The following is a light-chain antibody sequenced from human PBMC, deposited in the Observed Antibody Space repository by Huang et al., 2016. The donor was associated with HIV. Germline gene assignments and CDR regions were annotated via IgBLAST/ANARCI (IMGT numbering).Light chain of an antibody. CDR3: QQYNSYPS. Sequence: DIQMTQSPSSLSASVGDRVTITCRASQTLSSWLAWYQQKPGKAPKLLIYKASSLESGVPSRFSGSGSGTEFTLTISSLQPDDFATYYCQQYNSYPSFGQGTKLEIK. CDR1: QTLSSW. J-gene: IGKJ2*01. V-gene: IGKV1-5*03. CDR2: KAS.